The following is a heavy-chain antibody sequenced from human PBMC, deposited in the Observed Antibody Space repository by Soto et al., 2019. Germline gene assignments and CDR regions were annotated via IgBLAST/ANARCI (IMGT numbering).Heavy chain of an antibody. CDR1: GYSFTNND. D-gene: IGHD3-16*01. J-gene: IGHJ5*02. V-gene: IGHV1-8*01. Sequence: ASVKVSCKASGYSFTNNDVSWVRQATGQGLEWMGWMNPGSGDTGYARKFQGRVTMTRDISIATAYMELSSLRSDDTPIYYCARMETFGSLNWFDPWGQGTLVTVSS. CDR3: ARMETFGSLNWFDP. CDR2: MNPGSGDT.